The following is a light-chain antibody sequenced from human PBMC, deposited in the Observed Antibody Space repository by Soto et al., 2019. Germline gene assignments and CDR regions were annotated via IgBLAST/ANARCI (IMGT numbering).Light chain of an antibody. CDR1: QSISSW. Sequence: DIQMTQSPSTLSASVGDRVTITCRASQSISSWLAWYQQKPGKAPKVLIYDASSLESGVQSRFSDSGSGTEFTLTISSLQPDDFATYYCQQYNSYSETFGQGTKVEIK. CDR2: DAS. J-gene: IGKJ1*01. V-gene: IGKV1-5*01. CDR3: QQYNSYSET.